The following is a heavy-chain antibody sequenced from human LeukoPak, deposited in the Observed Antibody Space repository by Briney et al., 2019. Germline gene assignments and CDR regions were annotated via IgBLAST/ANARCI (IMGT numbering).Heavy chain of an antibody. Sequence: GALRLSCSASGFTVSSNYMSWVRQAPGKGLEGVSVIYSGGSTYYADSVKGRFTISRDNSKNTLYLQMNSLRAEDTAVYYCARDYYDSSGAGSLWGQGTLVTVSS. CDR1: GFTVSSNY. D-gene: IGHD3-22*01. CDR3: ARDYYDSSGAGSL. J-gene: IGHJ4*02. V-gene: IGHV3-66*02. CDR2: IYSGGST.